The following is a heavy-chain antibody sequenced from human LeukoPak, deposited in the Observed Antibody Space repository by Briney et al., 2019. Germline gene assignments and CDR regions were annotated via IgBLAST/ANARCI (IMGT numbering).Heavy chain of an antibody. Sequence: PGGSLRLSCAASGFTFSSYSMNWVRQAPGKWLEWVSSISSSSSYIYYADSVKGRFTIPRDNAKNSLYLQMNSLRAEDTAVYYCASLGPGELPMMGAFDIWGQGTMVTVSS. CDR2: ISSSSSYI. J-gene: IGHJ3*02. CDR1: GFTFSSYS. V-gene: IGHV3-21*01. D-gene: IGHD3-10*01. CDR3: ASLGPGELPMMGAFDI.